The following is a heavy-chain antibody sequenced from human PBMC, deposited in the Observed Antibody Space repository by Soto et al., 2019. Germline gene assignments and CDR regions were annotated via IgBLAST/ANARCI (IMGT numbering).Heavy chain of an antibody. J-gene: IGHJ6*02. Sequence: QVQLQESGPGLVKPSQTLSLTCTVSGGSISSGGYYWSWIRQHQGKGLEWIGYIYYSGSTYYNPSLKSRVTISVDTSNNQFSLKLSSVTAADTAVYYCARDLQYSRLFYGMDVWGQGTTVTVSS. CDR3: ARDLQYSRLFYGMDV. CDR2: IYYSGST. V-gene: IGHV4-31*03. CDR1: GGSISSGGYY. D-gene: IGHD6-13*01.